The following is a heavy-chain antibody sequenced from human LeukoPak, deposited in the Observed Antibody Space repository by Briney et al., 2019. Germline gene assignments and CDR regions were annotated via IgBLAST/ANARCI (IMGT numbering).Heavy chain of an antibody. Sequence: GGSLRLSCAASGFTFSSYSMNWVRQAPGKGLEWVSSISSSSSYIYYADSVKGRFTISRDNAKNSLYLQMNSLRAEDTAVYYCARDRHLLRYFDWLRTGDYWGQGTLVTASS. V-gene: IGHV3-21*01. CDR3: ARDRHLLRYFDWLRTGDY. D-gene: IGHD3-9*01. CDR1: GFTFSSYS. CDR2: ISSSSSYI. J-gene: IGHJ4*02.